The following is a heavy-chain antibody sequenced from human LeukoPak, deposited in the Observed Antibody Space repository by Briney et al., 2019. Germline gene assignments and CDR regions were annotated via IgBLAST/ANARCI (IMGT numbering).Heavy chain of an antibody. CDR1: GYTFTSYD. V-gene: IGHV1-8*03. CDR2: MNPNSGNT. CDR3: ARALRVVVVAAIHAFDI. Sequence: ASVKVSCKASGYTFTSYDINWVRQATGQGLEWMGWMNPNSGNTGYAQKFQGRVTITRNTSIRTAYMELSSLRSEDTAVYYCARALRVVVVAAIHAFDIWGQGTMVTVSS. D-gene: IGHD2-15*01. J-gene: IGHJ3*02.